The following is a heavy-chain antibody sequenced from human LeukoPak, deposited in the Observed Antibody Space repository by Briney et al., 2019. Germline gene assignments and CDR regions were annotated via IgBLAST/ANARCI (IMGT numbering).Heavy chain of an antibody. D-gene: IGHD3-9*01. CDR3: AREGSSLTGVHY. CDR1: GFTFSDYY. Sequence: GGPLRLSCVASGFTFSDYYMSWIRQAPGKGLEWVSYISSSGSARYYTDSVKVRFTIYRDNAKNSLYLQMNSLRAEDTAVYYCAREGSSLTGVHYWGQGTLVTVSS. CDR2: ISSSGSAR. V-gene: IGHV3-11*01. J-gene: IGHJ4*02.